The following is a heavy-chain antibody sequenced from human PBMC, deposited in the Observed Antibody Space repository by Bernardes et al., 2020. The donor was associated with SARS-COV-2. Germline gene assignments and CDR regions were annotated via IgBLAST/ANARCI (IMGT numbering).Heavy chain of an antibody. J-gene: IGHJ4*02. CDR2: ISSSSSYI. V-gene: IGHV3-21*01. CDR1: GFTFSSYS. Sequence: GGSLRLSCAASGFTFSSYSMNWVRQAPGKGLEWVSSISSSSSYIYYADSVKGRFTISRDNAKNSLYLQMNSLRAEDTAVYYCARDGDTAIRYVSYFDYWGQGTLVTVSS. CDR3: ARDGDTAIRYVSYFDY. D-gene: IGHD5-18*01.